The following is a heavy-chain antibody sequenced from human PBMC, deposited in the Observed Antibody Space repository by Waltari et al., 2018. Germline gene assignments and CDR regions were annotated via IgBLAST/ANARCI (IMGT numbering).Heavy chain of an antibody. J-gene: IGHJ6*02. CDR3: AREPIVAAGTSYYYYGMDV. CDR2: IYHSGNT. CDR1: GDSISNNNW. Sequence: QVHLQESGPGLVKPSGTLSLTCAVSGDSISNNNWWTWVRQAPGKGLEWIGKIYHSGNTNYNPSRKSRVIISVDKSKNQFSLKLTSVTAADTAVYYCAREPIVAAGTSYYYYGMDVWGQGTTVTVSS. D-gene: IGHD6-13*01. V-gene: IGHV4-4*02.